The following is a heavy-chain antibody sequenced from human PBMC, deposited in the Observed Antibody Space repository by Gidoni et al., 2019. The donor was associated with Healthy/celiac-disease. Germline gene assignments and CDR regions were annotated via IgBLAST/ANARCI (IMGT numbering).Heavy chain of an antibody. Sequence: QVQLVESGGGVVQPGRSLRLSCAASGFTFSSYAMHWVRQAPGKGLEWVAVISYDGSNKYYADSVKGRFTISRDNSKNTLYLQMNSLRAEDTAVYYCAREYYYDSSAPRGFDYWGQGTLVTVSS. D-gene: IGHD3-22*01. J-gene: IGHJ4*02. CDR1: GFTFSSYA. CDR3: AREYYYDSSAPRGFDY. V-gene: IGHV3-30-3*01. CDR2: ISYDGSNK.